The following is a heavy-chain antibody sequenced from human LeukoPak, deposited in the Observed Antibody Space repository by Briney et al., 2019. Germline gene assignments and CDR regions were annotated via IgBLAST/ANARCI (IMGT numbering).Heavy chain of an antibody. J-gene: IGHJ4*02. Sequence: SETLSLTCTVSGGSISNSFWSWIRQSPGKGLEWIAYIYYTGNTKYNPSLKSRVTISVDTSKNQFSLRLTSVTADDPAVYYCARDSGSSPTFDYWGQGTLVTVSS. CDR2: IYYTGNT. D-gene: IGHD1-26*01. V-gene: IGHV4-59*01. CDR1: GGSISNSF. CDR3: ARDSGSSPTFDY.